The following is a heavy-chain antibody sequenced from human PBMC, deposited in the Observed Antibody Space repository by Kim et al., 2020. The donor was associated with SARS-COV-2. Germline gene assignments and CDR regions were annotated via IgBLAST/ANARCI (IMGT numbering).Heavy chain of an antibody. D-gene: IGHD6-19*01. V-gene: IGHV1-69*13. Sequence: SVKVSCKASGGTFSSYAISWVRQAPGQGLEWMGGIIPIFGTANYAQKFQGRVTITADESTSTAYMELSSLRSEDTAVYYCARSLPRIAVAGTSYYYGMDVWGQGTTVTVSS. CDR3: ARSLPRIAVAGTSYYYGMDV. CDR2: IIPIFGTA. CDR1: GGTFSSYA. J-gene: IGHJ6*02.